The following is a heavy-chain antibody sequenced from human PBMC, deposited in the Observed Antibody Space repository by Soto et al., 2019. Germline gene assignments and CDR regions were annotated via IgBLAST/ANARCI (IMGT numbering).Heavy chain of an antibody. CDR2: ISAYNGNT. V-gene: IGHV1-18*01. Sequence: ASVKVSCKASGYTFTSYGISWVRQAPGQGLEWMGWISAYNGNTNYAQKLQGRVTMTTDTSTSTAYMELRSLRSDDTAVYYCARGDPYCSGGSCYGMDVWGQGTTVTSP. J-gene: IGHJ6*02. CDR3: ARGDPYCSGGSCYGMDV. D-gene: IGHD2-15*01. CDR1: GYTFTSYG.